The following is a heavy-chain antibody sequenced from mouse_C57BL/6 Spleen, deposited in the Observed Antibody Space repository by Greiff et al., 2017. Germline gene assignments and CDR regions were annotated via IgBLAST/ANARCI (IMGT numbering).Heavy chain of an antibody. CDR3: ASWYWFAY. CDR1: GYTFTSYW. J-gene: IGHJ3*01. Sequence: QVQLQQPGAELVKPGASVKLSCKASGYTFTSYWMHWVKQRPGQGLEWIGMIHPNSGSTKYNEKFQSKATLTLDKSSSPAYMQLSSLTSEDSAVYYCASWYWFAYWGQGTLVTVSA. CDR2: IHPNSGST. D-gene: IGHD1-1*02. V-gene: IGHV1-64*01.